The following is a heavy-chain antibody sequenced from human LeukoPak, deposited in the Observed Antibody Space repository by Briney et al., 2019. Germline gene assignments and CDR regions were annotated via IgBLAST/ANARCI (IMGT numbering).Heavy chain of an antibody. D-gene: IGHD3-3*01. V-gene: IGHV4-59*01. CDR3: ARASTYDFWSGYYPQNFDY. CDR1: GGSISSYY. J-gene: IGHJ4*02. CDR2: TYYSGST. Sequence: PSETLSLTCTVSGGSISSYYWSWIRQPPGKGLEWIGHTYYSGSTNYNPSLKSRVTISVDTSKNQFSLKLSSVTAADTAVYYCARASTYDFWSGYYPQNFDYWGQGTLVTVSS.